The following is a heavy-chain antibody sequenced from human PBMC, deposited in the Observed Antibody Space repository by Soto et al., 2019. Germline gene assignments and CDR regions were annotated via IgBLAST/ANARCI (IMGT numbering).Heavy chain of an antibody. CDR1: GFSLSVYGVR. V-gene: IGHV2-5*01. Sequence: SGSTLVNPTQTLTLTCSFSGFSLSVYGVRVIWFRQPQGETLEWLALINWNDDKRYSTYLKSRLTITKDTSKNQVVLTLTNLDPLDTGTYFCAHTKDSSGFLTSWGQGILVTVSS. D-gene: IGHD3-22*01. CDR3: AHTKDSSGFLTS. J-gene: IGHJ5*02. CDR2: INWNDDK.